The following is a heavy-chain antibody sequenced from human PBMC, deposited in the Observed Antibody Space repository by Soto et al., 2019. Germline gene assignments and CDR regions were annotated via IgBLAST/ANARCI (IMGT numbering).Heavy chain of an antibody. Sequence: SETLSLTCTVSGGSISSYYWSWIRQPPGKGLEWIGYIYYSGSTNYNPSLKSRVTISVDTSKNQFSLKLSSVTAADTPVYYCARADDDMMTRYFDLWGQGTVVTLSS. V-gene: IGHV4-59*01. CDR3: ARADDDMMTRYFDL. CDR2: IYYSGST. CDR1: GGSISSYY. D-gene: IGHD3-9*01. J-gene: IGHJ4*02.